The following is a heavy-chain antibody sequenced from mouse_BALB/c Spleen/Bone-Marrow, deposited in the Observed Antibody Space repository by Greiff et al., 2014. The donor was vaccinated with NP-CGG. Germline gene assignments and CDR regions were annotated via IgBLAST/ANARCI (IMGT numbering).Heavy chain of an antibody. J-gene: IGHJ2*03. Sequence: EVHLVESGGGLVQPGGSLKLSCAASGFTFSSYGMSWVRQTPDKRLELVATINSNGGSTYYPDSVKGRFTISRYNAKNTLYLQMSSLKSEDTAMYYCARVWYFDYWGQGTSLTVSS. CDR1: GFTFSSYG. CDR2: INSNGGST. CDR3: ARVWYFDY. V-gene: IGHV5-6-3*01.